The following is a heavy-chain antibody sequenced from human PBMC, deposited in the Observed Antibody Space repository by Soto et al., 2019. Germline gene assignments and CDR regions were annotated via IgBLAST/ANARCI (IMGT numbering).Heavy chain of an antibody. Sequence: SETLSLTCTVSGGSVNVGDHYWSWIRQFPGRGLEWIGYISYSGNTYYNPSLKGRVTLSLDISKSQFSLKLASVTAADTAVYYCARSVFPWGQGTLVTVSS. CDR3: ARSVFP. CDR2: ISYSGNT. V-gene: IGHV4-31*03. CDR1: GGSVNVGDHY. J-gene: IGHJ5*02.